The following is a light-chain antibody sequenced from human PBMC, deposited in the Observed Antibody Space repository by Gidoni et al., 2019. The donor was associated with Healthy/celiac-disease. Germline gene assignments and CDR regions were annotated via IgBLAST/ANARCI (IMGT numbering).Light chain of an antibody. Sequence: ELVLPHPPATLSVSPGDRATLSCRASQSVSSNIACDPHKPGHAPSLLIYGASTRSTGTPARFSVSGSGTEFTLTICSLQSEDFAVYYCQQNDNVPPLTFGEGPRWRSN. V-gene: IGKV3-15*01. CDR3: QQNDNVPPLT. CDR1: QSVSSN. J-gene: IGKJ4*01. CDR2: GAS.